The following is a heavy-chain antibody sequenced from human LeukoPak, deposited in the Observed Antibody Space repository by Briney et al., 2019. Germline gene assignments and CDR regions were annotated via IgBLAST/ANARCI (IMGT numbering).Heavy chain of an antibody. CDR3: ARPKLGAYFDL. CDR2: VYNSGDT. J-gene: IGHJ2*01. V-gene: IGHV4-59*08. Sequence: SETLSLTCTVSGGSTSSDYWSWIRQSPGKGLEWVGYVYNSGDTGKNPSLKSRVTILLDTSKNQCSLKLTSVSAADTAVYYCARPKLGAYFDLWGRGTLVTVSS. CDR1: GGSTSSDY. D-gene: IGHD3-16*01.